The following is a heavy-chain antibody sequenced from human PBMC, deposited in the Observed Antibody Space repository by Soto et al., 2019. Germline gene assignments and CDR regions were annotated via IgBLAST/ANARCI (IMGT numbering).Heavy chain of an antibody. D-gene: IGHD5-18*01. Sequence: EVQLVESGGGLVQPGGSLRLSCAASGFTFSSYSMNWVRQAPGKGLEWVSYISSSSSTIYYADSVKGRFTISRDNAKNTLYLQMNSLRAEDTAVYYCARDPVYSYGYRPGYYYYGMDVWGQGTTVTVSS. CDR1: GFTFSSYS. CDR2: ISSSSSTI. V-gene: IGHV3-48*01. J-gene: IGHJ6*02. CDR3: ARDPVYSYGYRPGYYYYGMDV.